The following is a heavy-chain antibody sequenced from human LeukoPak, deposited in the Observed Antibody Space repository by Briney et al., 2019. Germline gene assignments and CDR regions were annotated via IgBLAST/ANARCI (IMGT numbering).Heavy chain of an antibody. CDR1: GGSISSYY. CDR2: IYYSGST. D-gene: IGHD4-23*01. Sequence: SETLSLTCTVSGGSISSYYWSWIRQPPGKGLEWIGYIYYSGSTNYNPSLKSRVTISVDTSKNQFSLKLSSVTAADTAVYYCARQGATVVTPSLRYHGMDVWGQGTTVTVSS. CDR3: ARQGATVVTPSLRYHGMDV. V-gene: IGHV4-59*08. J-gene: IGHJ6*02.